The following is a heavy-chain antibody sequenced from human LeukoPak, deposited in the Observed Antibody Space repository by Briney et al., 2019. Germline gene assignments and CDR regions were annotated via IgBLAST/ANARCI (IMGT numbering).Heavy chain of an antibody. D-gene: IGHD2-2*01. J-gene: IGHJ5*02. Sequence: GGSLRLSCAASGFTFSSYAMSWVRQAPGKGLEWVSAISCNGGSTYYADSVKGRFTISRDNSKNTLYLQMNSLRAEDTAVYYCARDRGSIVVVPAARAFSCPHRNRLDPWGQGPLVTVSS. CDR3: ARDRGSIVVVPAARAFSCPHRNRLDP. CDR1: GFTFSSYA. CDR2: ISCNGGST. V-gene: IGHV3-23*01.